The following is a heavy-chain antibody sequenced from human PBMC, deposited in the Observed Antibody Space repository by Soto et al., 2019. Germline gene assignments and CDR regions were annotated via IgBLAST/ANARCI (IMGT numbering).Heavy chain of an antibody. Sequence: GGSLRLSCAASGFTFSSYAMSWVRQAPGKGLEWVSAISGSGGSTYYADSVKGRFTISRDNSKNTLYLQMKSLRAEDTAVYYCAKSEGNWNSFFDYYYYYGMDVWGQGTTVTVSS. CDR1: GFTFSSYA. D-gene: IGHD1-7*01. CDR2: ISGSGGST. J-gene: IGHJ6*02. V-gene: IGHV3-23*01. CDR3: AKSEGNWNSFFDYYYYYGMDV.